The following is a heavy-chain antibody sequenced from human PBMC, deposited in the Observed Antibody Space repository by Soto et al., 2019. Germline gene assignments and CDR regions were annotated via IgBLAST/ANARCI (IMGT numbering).Heavy chain of an antibody. CDR2: ISGSGGST. V-gene: IGHV3-23*01. J-gene: IGHJ2*01. CDR3: AKRTTGWYFDL. Sequence: EVQLLESGGGLVQPGGSLRLSCAASGFTFTSYAMNWVRQAPGKGLEWVSVISGSGGSTYYADSVKGRFTISRHNSKNTLYLQMNSLRAEDTAVYYCAKRTTGWYFDLCGRGTLVTVSS. CDR1: GFTFTSYA.